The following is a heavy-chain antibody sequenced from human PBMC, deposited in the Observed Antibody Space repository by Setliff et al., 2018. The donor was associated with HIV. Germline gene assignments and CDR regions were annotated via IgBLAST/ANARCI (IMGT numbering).Heavy chain of an antibody. CDR2: VNPHDGGT. J-gene: IGHJ4*02. CDR1: GYTLTDYY. V-gene: IGHV1-2*02. D-gene: IGHD6-13*01. CDR3: AREPDKIAAADS. Sequence: ASVKVSCKASGYTLTDYYVQWVRQAPGQGLEWMGWVNPHDGGTYYAQILEGRVTMTRDTSTSTAYMELSRLRSDDTAVYYCAREPDKIAAADSWGQGTLVTVSS.